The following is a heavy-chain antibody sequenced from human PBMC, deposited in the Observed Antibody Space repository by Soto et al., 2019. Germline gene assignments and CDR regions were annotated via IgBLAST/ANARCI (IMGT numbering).Heavy chain of an antibody. J-gene: IGHJ4*02. CDR1: GFTFSNYG. V-gene: IGHV3-33*01. Sequence: GGSLRLSCAASGFTFSNYGMHWVRQAPGKGLEWVAIIWYDGSNKYFADSVKGRFTISRDNSKNTLFLQMNSLRAEDTALYYCARVDSSSYHYFDYWGQGTLVTVSS. CDR2: IWYDGSNK. D-gene: IGHD6-13*01. CDR3: ARVDSSSYHYFDY.